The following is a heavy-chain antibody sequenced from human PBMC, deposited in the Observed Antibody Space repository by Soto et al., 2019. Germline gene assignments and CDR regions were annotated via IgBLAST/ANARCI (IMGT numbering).Heavy chain of an antibody. J-gene: IGHJ5*02. Sequence: GGSLRLSCAASGFTFSTYSMNWVRQAPGKGLEWVSDITSSSTYRFYADSVKGRFTISRDDAKNTLYLQMNSLRAEDTAVYYCAKDRSTYYLVPPFDPWGQGTLVTVSS. CDR1: GFTFSTYS. D-gene: IGHD3-10*01. CDR3: AKDRSTYYLVPPFDP. CDR2: ITSSSTYR. V-gene: IGHV3-21*04.